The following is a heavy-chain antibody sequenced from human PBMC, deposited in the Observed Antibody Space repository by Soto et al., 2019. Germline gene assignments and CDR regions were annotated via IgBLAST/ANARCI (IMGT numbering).Heavy chain of an antibody. CDR2: IIPIFGTA. Sequence: GASVKVSCKASGGTFSSYAISWVRQAPGQGLEWMGGIIPIFGTANYAQKFQGRVTITADESTSTAYMELSSLRSEDTAVYYCARGSSGVVTNWFDPWGQGTLVTVSS. J-gene: IGHJ5*02. V-gene: IGHV1-69*13. D-gene: IGHD3-3*01. CDR1: GGTFSSYA. CDR3: ARGSSGVVTNWFDP.